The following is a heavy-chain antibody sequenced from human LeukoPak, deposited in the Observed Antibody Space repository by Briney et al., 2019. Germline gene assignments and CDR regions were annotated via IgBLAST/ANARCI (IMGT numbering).Heavy chain of an antibody. CDR1: GFTFSSYG. J-gene: IGHJ4*02. CDR2: ISSSSSYI. CDR3: ARDRHYDSSGYYLSPPDY. V-gene: IGHV3-21*01. D-gene: IGHD3-22*01. Sequence: PGGSLRLSCAASGFTFSSYGMHWVRQAPGKGLEWVSSISSSSSYIYYADSVKGRFTISRDNAKNSLYLQMNSLRAEDTAVYYCARDRHYDSSGYYLSPPDYWGQGTLVTVSS.